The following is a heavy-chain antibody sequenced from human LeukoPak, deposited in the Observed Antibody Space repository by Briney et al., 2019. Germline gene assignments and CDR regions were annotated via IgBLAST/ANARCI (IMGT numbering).Heavy chain of an antibody. Sequence: GGSLRLSCAASGFTFSSYGMHWVRQAPGKGLEWVAVIWYDGSNKYYADSVKGRFTISRDNSKNTLYLQMNSLRAEDTAVYYCAKDRRNGYSSRWGQGTLVTVSS. CDR3: AKDRRNGYSSR. J-gene: IGHJ4*02. V-gene: IGHV3-33*06. CDR1: GFTFSSYG. CDR2: IWYDGSNK. D-gene: IGHD6-13*01.